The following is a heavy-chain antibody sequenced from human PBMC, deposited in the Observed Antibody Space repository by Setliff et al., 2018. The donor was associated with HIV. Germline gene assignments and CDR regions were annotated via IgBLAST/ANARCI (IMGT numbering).Heavy chain of an antibody. CDR3: ARDVSWRVRTYIDY. V-gene: IGHV4-39*07. D-gene: IGHD3-3*01. Sequence: SETLSLTCSVSGDSTSSSSYYWGWIRQPPGKGLEWIGSIYYSGSTYYNPSLKSRVTISVDTSKNQFSLKLTSVTAADTAVYYCARDVSWRVRTYIDYWGQGALVTVSS. CDR1: GDSTSSSSYY. CDR2: IYYSGST. J-gene: IGHJ4*02.